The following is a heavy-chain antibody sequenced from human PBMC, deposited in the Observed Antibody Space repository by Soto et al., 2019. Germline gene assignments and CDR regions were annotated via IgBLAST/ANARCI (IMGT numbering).Heavy chain of an antibody. D-gene: IGHD3-3*01. Sequence: GASVKVSFKASGYTFTSYAMHWLRQAPGQRLEWMGWINAGNGNTKYSQKFQGRVTITRDTSASTPYMELSRLRSAGTALYYCARGGPLDNWFDPWGQGTLVTLSS. CDR2: INAGNGNT. V-gene: IGHV1-3*01. CDR1: GYTFTSYA. CDR3: ARGGPLDNWFDP. J-gene: IGHJ5*02.